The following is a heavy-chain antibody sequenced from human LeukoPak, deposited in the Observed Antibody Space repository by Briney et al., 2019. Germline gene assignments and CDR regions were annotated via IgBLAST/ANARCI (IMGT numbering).Heavy chain of an antibody. V-gene: IGHV3-66*01. D-gene: IGHD3-16*02. CDR1: GFTVSSNY. J-gene: IGHJ4*02. CDR3: ARTKARVIAPDY. Sequence: GGSLRLSCAASGFTVSSNYMSWVRQAPGKGLEWVSVIYSGGSTYYADSVKGRFTISRDNSKNTLYLQMNSLRAEDTAVYYCARTKARVIAPDYWGLGTLVTVSS. CDR2: IYSGGST.